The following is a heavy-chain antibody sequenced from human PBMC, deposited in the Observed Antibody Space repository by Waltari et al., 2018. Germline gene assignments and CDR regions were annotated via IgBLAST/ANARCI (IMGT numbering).Heavy chain of an antibody. V-gene: IGHV4-34*01. J-gene: IGHJ4*02. Sequence: LKQWGPGMLKASETLSLSCGVHGGSFSGYYWPWIRQPPGKGLEWLGEIDHTGSTNYNSSLKSRITISADTSKNQFYLRLTSVTAADTGFYFCARGGVMSYSSAWRGVDYWGQGTQVTVSS. CDR1: GGSFSGYY. D-gene: IGHD6-25*01. CDR3: ARGGVMSYSSAWRGVDY. CDR2: IDHTGST.